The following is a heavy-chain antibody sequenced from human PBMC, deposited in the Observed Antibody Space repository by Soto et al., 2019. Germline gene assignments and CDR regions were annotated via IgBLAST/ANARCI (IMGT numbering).Heavy chain of an antibody. J-gene: IGHJ6*02. V-gene: IGHV4-4*02. D-gene: IGHD3-10*01. CDR1: GCSISSSNW. CDR3: AREGLGGNYYGSRMDV. Sequence: SETLSLPCSVSGCSISSSNWWSWVRQPPGKGLEWIGEIYHSGSTNYNPSLKSRVTISVDKSKNQFSLKLSSVTAADTAVYYCAREGLGGNYYGSRMDVWGQGTTVTVSS. CDR2: IYHSGST.